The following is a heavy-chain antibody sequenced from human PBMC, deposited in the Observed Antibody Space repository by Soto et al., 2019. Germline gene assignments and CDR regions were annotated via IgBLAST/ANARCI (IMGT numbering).Heavy chain of an antibody. CDR3: ARAPITYYYDSSGYYPYYYGMDV. CDR1: GYTFTGYY. V-gene: IGHV1-2*04. D-gene: IGHD3-22*01. J-gene: IGHJ6*02. Sequence: ASVKVSCKASGYTFTGYYMHWVRQAPGQGLEWMGWINPNSGGTNYAQKFQGWVTMTRDTSISTAYMELSRLRSDDTAVYYCARAPITYYYDSSGYYPYYYGMDVWGQGTTVTVSS. CDR2: INPNSGGT.